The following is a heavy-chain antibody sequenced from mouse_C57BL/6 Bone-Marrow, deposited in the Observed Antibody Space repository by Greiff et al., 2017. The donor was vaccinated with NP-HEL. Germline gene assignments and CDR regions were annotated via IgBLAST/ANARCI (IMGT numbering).Heavy chain of an antibody. J-gene: IGHJ3*01. D-gene: IGHD2-4*01. CDR3: ARAGVYYDYDGAWFAY. CDR2: INPNNGGT. Sequence: EVQLQQSGPELVKPGASVKIPCKASGYTFTDYNMDWVKQSHGKSLEWIGDINPNNGGTIYNQKFKGKATLTVDKSSSTAYMELRSLTSEDTAVYYCARAGVYYDYDGAWFAYWGQGTLVTVSA. V-gene: IGHV1-18*01. CDR1: GYTFTDYN.